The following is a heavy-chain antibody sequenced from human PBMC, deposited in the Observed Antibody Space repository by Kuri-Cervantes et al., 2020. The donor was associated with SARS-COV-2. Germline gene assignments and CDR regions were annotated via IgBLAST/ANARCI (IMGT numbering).Heavy chain of an antibody. CDR3: ARQVVVPAYGMDV. D-gene: IGHD2-2*01. CDR1: GYTFTGYY. J-gene: IGHJ6*02. V-gene: IGHV1-2*02. CDR2: INPNSGGT. Sequence: ASVKVSCKASGYTFTGYYMHWVRQAPGQGLEWMGWINPNSGGTNYAQKFQGRVTMTRDTSISTAYMELSRLRPDDTAVYYCARQVVVPAYGMDVWGRGTTVTVSS.